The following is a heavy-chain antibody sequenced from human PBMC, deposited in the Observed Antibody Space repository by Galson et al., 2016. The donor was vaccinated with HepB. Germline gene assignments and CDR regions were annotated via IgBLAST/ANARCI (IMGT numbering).Heavy chain of an antibody. CDR2: INPSDGTT. D-gene: IGHD5-12*01. CDR3: ARGADSGYDLGDY. J-gene: IGHJ4*02. Sequence: SCKASGYTFTNYYMHWVRQAPGQGLEWMGIINPSDGTTSYAQKFQGRVTMTRDTSTSTVYMELSSLRSADTAVYYCARGADSGYDLGDYWGQGTLVTVSS. V-gene: IGHV1-46*01. CDR1: GYTFTNYY.